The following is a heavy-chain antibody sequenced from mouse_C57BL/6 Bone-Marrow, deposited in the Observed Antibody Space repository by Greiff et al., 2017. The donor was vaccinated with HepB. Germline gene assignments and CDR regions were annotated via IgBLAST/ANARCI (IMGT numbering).Heavy chain of an antibody. D-gene: IGHD2-1*01. CDR1: GYTFTDYN. Sequence: VQLKESGPELVKPGASVKIPCKASGYTFTDYNMDWVKQSHGKSLEWIGDINPNNGGTIYNQKFKGKATLTVDKSSSTAYMELRSLTSEDTAVYYCARIRLLLWDAMDYWGQGTSVTVSS. V-gene: IGHV1-18*01. J-gene: IGHJ4*01. CDR3: ARIRLLLWDAMDY. CDR2: INPNNGGT.